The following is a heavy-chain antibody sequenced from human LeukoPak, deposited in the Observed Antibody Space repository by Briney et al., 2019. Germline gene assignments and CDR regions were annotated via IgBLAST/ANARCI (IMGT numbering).Heavy chain of an antibody. CDR1: GYTFTNYG. Sequence: ASVKVSCKASGYTFTNYGISWVRRAPGQGLEWMGWISAYNGNTNYAQKLQGRVTMTTDTFTSTAYMELRSLRSDDTAVYYCARDSPYDFWSGHPIDYWGQGTLVTVSS. J-gene: IGHJ4*02. CDR3: ARDSPYDFWSGHPIDY. D-gene: IGHD3-3*01. CDR2: ISAYNGNT. V-gene: IGHV1-18*01.